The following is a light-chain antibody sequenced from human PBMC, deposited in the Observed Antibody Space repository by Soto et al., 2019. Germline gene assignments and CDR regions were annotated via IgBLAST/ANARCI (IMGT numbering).Light chain of an antibody. CDR1: ESISTW. V-gene: IGKV1-5*03. CDR3: QQYNIYSWT. Sequence: DIQMTQSPSTLSASVVDRVTITCRASESISTWLAWYQQKPGKAPNLLIYKASSLESGVPSRFSGSGSGTEFTLTISSLQPDDFATYYCQQYNIYSWTFGQGTKVE. J-gene: IGKJ1*01. CDR2: KAS.